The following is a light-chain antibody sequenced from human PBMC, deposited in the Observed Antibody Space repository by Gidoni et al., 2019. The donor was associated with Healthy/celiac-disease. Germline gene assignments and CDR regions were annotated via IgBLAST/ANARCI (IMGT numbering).Light chain of an antibody. CDR1: QDISNY. Sequence: DIQMTQSPSSLSASVGDRVTITCQASQDISNYLNWYQQKPGKAPKLLIYDASNLETGVPSKFSGRGSGTEFTFTNSNLQAEDIANYYCQQYDNLPFTFGPGTKVDIK. CDR3: QQYDNLPFT. V-gene: IGKV1-33*01. CDR2: DAS. J-gene: IGKJ3*01.